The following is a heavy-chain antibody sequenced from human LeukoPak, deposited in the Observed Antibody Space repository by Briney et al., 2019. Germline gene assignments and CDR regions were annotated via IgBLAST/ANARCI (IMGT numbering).Heavy chain of an antibody. CDR3: ARGSWRAAAGNWSDP. V-gene: IGHV4-4*02. CDR2: IYHSGST. Sequence: SGTLSLTCAVSGGSISSSNWWSWVRQPPGKGLEWIGEIYHSGSTNYNPSLKSRVTISVDKSKNQFSLKLSSVTAADTAVYYCARGSWRAAAGNWSDPWGQGTLVTVSS. CDR1: GGSISSSNW. J-gene: IGHJ5*02. D-gene: IGHD6-13*01.